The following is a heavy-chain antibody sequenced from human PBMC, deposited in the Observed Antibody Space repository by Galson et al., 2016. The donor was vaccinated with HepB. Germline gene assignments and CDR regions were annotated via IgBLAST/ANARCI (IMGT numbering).Heavy chain of an antibody. CDR1: GFRFSSYS. D-gene: IGHD5-12*01. CDR2: ISTSSETI. Sequence: SLRLSCAASGFRFSSYSMNWVRQAPGKGLEWISYISTSSETISYADSVKGRFTVSRDYAKNSLYLQMNSLRAEDTAVYYCARDSSSGYVIDAFDIWGQGTMVTVSS. V-gene: IGHV3-48*04. CDR3: ARDSSSGYVIDAFDI. J-gene: IGHJ3*02.